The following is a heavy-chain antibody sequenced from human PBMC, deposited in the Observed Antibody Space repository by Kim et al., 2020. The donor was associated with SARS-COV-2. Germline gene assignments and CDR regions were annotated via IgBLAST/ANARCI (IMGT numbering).Heavy chain of an antibody. J-gene: IGHJ6*02. CDR1: GGTFSSYA. Sequence: SVKVSCKASGGTFSSYAISWVRQAPGQGLEWMGGIIPIFGTANYAQKFQGRVTITADESTSTAYMELSSLRSEDTAVYYCARDQCSSTSCYGYYGMDVWGQGTTVTVSS. D-gene: IGHD2-2*01. CDR3: ARDQCSSTSCYGYYGMDV. V-gene: IGHV1-69*13. CDR2: IIPIFGTA.